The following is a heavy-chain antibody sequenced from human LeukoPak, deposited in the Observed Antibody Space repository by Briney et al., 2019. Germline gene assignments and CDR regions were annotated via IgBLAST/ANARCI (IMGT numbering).Heavy chain of an antibody. J-gene: IGHJ4*02. CDR1: GGSFSGYY. D-gene: IGHD6-19*01. V-gene: IGHV4-34*01. Sequence: SETLSLTCAVYGGSFSGYYWSWIRQPPGKGLEWIGEINHSGSTNYNPSLKSRVTISVDTSKNQFSLKLSSVTAADTAVYYCARGYSSGWYGYGGQGTLVTVSS. CDR2: INHSGST. CDR3: ARGYSSGWYGY.